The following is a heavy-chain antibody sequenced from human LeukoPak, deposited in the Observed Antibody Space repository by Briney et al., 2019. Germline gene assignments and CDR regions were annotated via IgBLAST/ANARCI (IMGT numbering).Heavy chain of an antibody. V-gene: IGHV3-66*01. Sequence: GGSLRLSCAASGFTVSSNYMSWVRPAPGKGLEWVSVIYSGGSTYYADSVKGRFTISRDNSKNTLYLQMNSLRAEDTAVYYCASTYSSSWYYFDYWGQGTLVTVSS. D-gene: IGHD6-13*01. CDR1: GFTVSSNY. CDR3: ASTYSSSWYYFDY. J-gene: IGHJ4*02. CDR2: IYSGGST.